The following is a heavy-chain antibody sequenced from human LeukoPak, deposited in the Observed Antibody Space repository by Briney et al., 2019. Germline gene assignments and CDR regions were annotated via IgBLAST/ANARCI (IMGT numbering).Heavy chain of an antibody. CDR1: EFTFSSYS. CDR2: ISSSSSYI. CDR3: ARDGREEYYYDSSGYNY. J-gene: IGHJ4*02. V-gene: IGHV3-21*01. D-gene: IGHD3-22*01. Sequence: GGSLRLSRAASEFTFSSYSMNWVRQAPGKGLEWVSSISSSSSYIYYADSAKGRFTISRDNAKNSLYLQMNSLRAEDTAVYYCARDGREEYYYDSSGYNYWGQGTLVTVSS.